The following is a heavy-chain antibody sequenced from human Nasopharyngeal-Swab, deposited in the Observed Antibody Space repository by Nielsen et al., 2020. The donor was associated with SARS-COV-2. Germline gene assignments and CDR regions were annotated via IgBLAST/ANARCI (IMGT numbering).Heavy chain of an antibody. CDR2: TRNKVNSYST. Sequence: GGSLRLSCAASGFSFSDYYMSWIRQAPGKGLEWVGRTRNKVNSYSTVYAASVRGRFTISRDDSSTSVYLQMTSLKSEDTAVYYCARGFKGFSDWGQGTLVTVSS. CDR3: ARGFKGFSD. CDR1: GFSFSDYY. J-gene: IGHJ4*02. D-gene: IGHD3-3*01. V-gene: IGHV3-72*01.